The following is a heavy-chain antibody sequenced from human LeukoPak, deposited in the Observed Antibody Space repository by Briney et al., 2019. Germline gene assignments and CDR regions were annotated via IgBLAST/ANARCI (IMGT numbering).Heavy chain of an antibody. V-gene: IGHV3-23*01. CDR2: IIGSGGST. Sequence: GGSLRLSCAASGFTFSSYAMSWVRQAPGKGLEWVSAIIGSGGSTYYADSVKGRFTISRDNSKNTLYLQMNSLRAEDTAVYYCAKVRGVITPYNWFDPWGQGTLVTVSS. J-gene: IGHJ5*02. CDR3: AKVRGVITPYNWFDP. CDR1: GFTFSSYA. D-gene: IGHD3-10*01.